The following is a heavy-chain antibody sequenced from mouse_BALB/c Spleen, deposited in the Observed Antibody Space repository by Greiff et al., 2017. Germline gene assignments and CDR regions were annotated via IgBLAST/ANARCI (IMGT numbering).Heavy chain of an antibody. Sequence: QVQLQQSGPGLVAPSQSLSITCTVSGFSLTSYGVHWVRQPPGKGLEWLGVIWAGGSTNYNSALMSRLSISKDNSKSQVFLKMNSLQTDDTAMYYCASFATAFAYWGQGTLVTVSA. CDR2: IWAGGST. V-gene: IGHV2-9*02. CDR3: ASFATAFAY. J-gene: IGHJ3*01. D-gene: IGHD1-2*01. CDR1: GFSLTSYG.